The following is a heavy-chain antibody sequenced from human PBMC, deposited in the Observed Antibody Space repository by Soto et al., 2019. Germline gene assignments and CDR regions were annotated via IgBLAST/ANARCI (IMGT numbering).Heavy chain of an antibody. V-gene: IGHV1-69*01. CDR3: AAGAESTPGGRVDV. CDR1: GDSFNNYA. Sequence: VQLVQSETEVRKPGSSVKLSCKTSGDSFNNYAISWVRQAPGQGLEWMGGIIPIMNLVRYAEKFQGRVTICATDSTGIAYLEVTSLRSEDTATYYCAAGAESTPGGRVDVWGLGTTVSVSS. J-gene: IGHJ6*02. CDR2: IIPIMNLV. D-gene: IGHD2-2*01.